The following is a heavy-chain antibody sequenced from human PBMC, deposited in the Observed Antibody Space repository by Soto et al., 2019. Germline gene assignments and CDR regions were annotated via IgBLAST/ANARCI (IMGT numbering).Heavy chain of an antibody. CDR3: ATGITMVRGVGIYYGMDV. V-gene: IGHV5-51*01. CDR1: GYSFTSYW. CDR2: IYPGDSDT. J-gene: IGHJ6*02. D-gene: IGHD3-10*01. Sequence: GESLKISSKGSGYSFTSYWIGWVRQMPGKGLEWMGIIYPGDSDTRYSPSFQGQVTISADKSISTAYLQWSSLKASDTAMYYCATGITMVRGVGIYYGMDVWGQGTTVTVSS.